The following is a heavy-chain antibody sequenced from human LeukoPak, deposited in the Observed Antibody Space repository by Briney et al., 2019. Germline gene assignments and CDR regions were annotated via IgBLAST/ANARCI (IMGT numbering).Heavy chain of an antibody. CDR2: ITHSGST. V-gene: IGHV4-34*01. Sequence: SETLSLTCAAYGGSFSGYYWSWIRQPPGKGLEWIGEITHSGSTNYDPSLKSRVTISVDTSKNQFSLKMSCVTAADTAVYYCARRHEDIVATIFAFDIWGQGTMVTVSS. J-gene: IGHJ3*02. D-gene: IGHD5-12*01. CDR3: ARRHEDIVATIFAFDI. CDR1: GGSFSGYY.